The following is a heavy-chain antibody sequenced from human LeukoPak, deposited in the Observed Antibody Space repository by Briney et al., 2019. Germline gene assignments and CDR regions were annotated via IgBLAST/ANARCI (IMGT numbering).Heavy chain of an antibody. D-gene: IGHD3-22*01. Sequence: GGSLRLSCAASGFSFDDYAMNWVRQAPGKGLEWVSYITSRGSTIYYADSVKGRFTMSRDNAKNSLYLQMNSLRAEDTAVYYCATSSARYYFDFDYWGQGTLVTVSS. CDR3: ATSSARYYFDFDY. J-gene: IGHJ4*02. CDR2: ITSRGSTI. CDR1: GFSFDDYA. V-gene: IGHV3-48*03.